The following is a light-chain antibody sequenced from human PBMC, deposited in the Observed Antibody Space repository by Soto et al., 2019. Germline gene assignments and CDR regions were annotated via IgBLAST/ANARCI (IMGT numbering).Light chain of an antibody. CDR2: GTS. V-gene: IGKV3-20*01. J-gene: IGKJ1*01. CDR1: QSVGNNY. Sequence: EIVLTQSPGTLSLSPGERATLSCRASQSVGNNYLAWYQQKPGQPPRLLIYGTSSRATGIPDRFSGSGSGTDFTLTISRLEPEDFAVYYCQQYERSPPWTFGQGTKVEIK. CDR3: QQYERSPPWT.